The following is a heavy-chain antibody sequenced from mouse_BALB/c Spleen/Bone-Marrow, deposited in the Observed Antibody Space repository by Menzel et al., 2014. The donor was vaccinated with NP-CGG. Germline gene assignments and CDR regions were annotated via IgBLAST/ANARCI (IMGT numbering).Heavy chain of an antibody. CDR3: AREEKTYYRDRAHHYAMDY. D-gene: IGHD2-14*01. CDR2: ISSGSSTI. V-gene: IGHV5-17*02. Sequence: EVQVVESGGGLVQPGGSRKLSCAASGFTFSSFGMHWVRQAPEKGLEWVAYISSGSSTIYYADTVKGRFTISRDNPKNTLFLQMTSLRSEDTAMYYCAREEKTYYRDRAHHYAMDYWGQGTSVTVSS. CDR1: GFTFSSFG. J-gene: IGHJ4*01.